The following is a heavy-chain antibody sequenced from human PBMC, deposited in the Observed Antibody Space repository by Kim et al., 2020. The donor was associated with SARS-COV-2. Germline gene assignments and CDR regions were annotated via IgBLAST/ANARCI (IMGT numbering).Heavy chain of an antibody. CDR2: ILAYNGHT. CDR3: ATLGVGATRFFQSLMDV. J-gene: IGHJ6*02. V-gene: IGHV1-18*04. Sequence: ASVKVSCKSSGYPLRGHGITWVRQAPGQGLEWMGWILAYNGHTNYSESLQDRVTMTTDTSTNTAYMELRSLTSDDTAVYYCATLGVGATRFFQSLMDVWGQGTTVIVS. D-gene: IGHD1-26*01. CDR1: GYPLRGHG.